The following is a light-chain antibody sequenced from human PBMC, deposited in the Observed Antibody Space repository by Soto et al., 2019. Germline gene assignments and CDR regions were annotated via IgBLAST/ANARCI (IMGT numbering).Light chain of an antibody. CDR3: ATWEDNLTARV. CDR2: DVT. J-gene: IGLJ3*02. CDR1: NSDVGGYNF. Sequence: QSALTQPASVSGSPGQSITISCTGTNSDVGGYNFVSWYQQHPGKAPKVIIYDVTNRPSGVSNRFSGSKSGTSASLAISGLRSEDEADYYCATWEDNLTARVFGGGTKLTVL. V-gene: IGLV2-14*03.